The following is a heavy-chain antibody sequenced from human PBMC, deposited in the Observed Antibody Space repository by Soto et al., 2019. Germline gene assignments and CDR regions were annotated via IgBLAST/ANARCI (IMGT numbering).Heavy chain of an antibody. CDR3: ARQRYYYGSGSYYNDLDY. D-gene: IGHD3-10*01. CDR2: IYYSGST. J-gene: IGHJ4*02. Sequence: PSETLSLTCTVSGGSISSGGYYWSWIRQHPGKGLEWIGYIYYSGSTYYNPSLKSRVTISVDTSKNQFSLKLSSVTAADTAVYYCARQRYYYGSGSYYNDLDYWGQGTLVTVS. V-gene: IGHV4-31*03. CDR1: GGSISSGGYY.